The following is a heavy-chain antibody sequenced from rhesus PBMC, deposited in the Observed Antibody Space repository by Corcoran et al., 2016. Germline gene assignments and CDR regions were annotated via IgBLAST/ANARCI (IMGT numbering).Heavy chain of an antibody. D-gene: IGHD1-1-1*01. Sequence: QVQLQESGPGVVKPSETLSLTCAVSGYSISSGYDWSWIRQPPGKGLEWIGYIYGSSGSTNYNPSLRNRVTISKATSKNQFSLKLSSVTAADTAVYYCARDRYSWNREYYFDYWGQGVLVTVSS. CDR1: GYSISSGYD. V-gene: IGHV4-76*01. CDR2: IYGSSGST. CDR3: ARDRYSWNREYYFDY. J-gene: IGHJ4*01.